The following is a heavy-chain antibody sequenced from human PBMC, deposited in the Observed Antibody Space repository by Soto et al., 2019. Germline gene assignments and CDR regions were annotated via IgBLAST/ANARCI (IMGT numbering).Heavy chain of an antibody. CDR1: GGTFSNFA. D-gene: IGHD2-21*01. V-gene: IGHV1-69*12. CDR2: IIPKFSAP. CDR3: GRDRVMRGNSYYYGMDV. J-gene: IGHJ6*02. Sequence: VLLEQSGAEVKKPGSSVKVSCKTSGGTFSNFAISWVRLAPGQGLEWMGVIIPKFSAPTYAQKFQGRVMITADESTSTAFMELSSLRSEDTAVYFCGRDRVMRGNSYYYGMDVWGHGTTVIVSS.